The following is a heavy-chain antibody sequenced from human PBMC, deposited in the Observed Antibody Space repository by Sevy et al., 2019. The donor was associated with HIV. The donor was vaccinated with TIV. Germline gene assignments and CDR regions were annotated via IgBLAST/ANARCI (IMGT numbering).Heavy chain of an antibody. CDR3: AKNTAAVGVGGFDY. Sequence: GGSLRLSCAASGFTFSYSGMHWVRQAPGKGLEWLTFIQFDGSSQYYADSVKGRLTILRDNSKNTLYMQMNSLRGDDTAVYYCAKNTAAVGVGGFDYWGQGALVTVSS. J-gene: IGHJ4*02. V-gene: IGHV3-30*02. CDR2: IQFDGSSQ. D-gene: IGHD2-8*01. CDR1: GFTFSYSG.